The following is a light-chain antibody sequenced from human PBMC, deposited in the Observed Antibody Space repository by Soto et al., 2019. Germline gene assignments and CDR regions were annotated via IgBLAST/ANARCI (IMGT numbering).Light chain of an antibody. V-gene: IGKV3-20*01. J-gene: IGKJ5*01. CDR1: ESIGAY. Sequence: EIVLTQSPAALSLSPGERATLSCWASESIGAYLAWYQQKPGQAPRLLIYGATMRTTGTPDRFSGAGSETDCTLAISRLEPGDFAVYYCRQYVTSPAITFGQGTRLEIK. CDR2: GAT. CDR3: RQYVTSPAIT.